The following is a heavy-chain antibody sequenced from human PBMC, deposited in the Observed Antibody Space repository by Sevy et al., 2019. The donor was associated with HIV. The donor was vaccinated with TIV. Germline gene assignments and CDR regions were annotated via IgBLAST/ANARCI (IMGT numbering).Heavy chain of an antibody. V-gene: IGHV3-33*01. CDR3: ARDAYYYGSSGYYLDSYFDY. Sequence: GGSLRLSCAASGFTFSSYGMHWVRQAPGKGLEWVAVIWYDGSNKYYADSVKGRFTISRDNSKNTLYLQMNSLRAEDTAVYYCARDAYYYGSSGYYLDSYFDYWGQGTLVTVSS. J-gene: IGHJ4*02. CDR2: IWYDGSNK. CDR1: GFTFSSYG. D-gene: IGHD3-22*01.